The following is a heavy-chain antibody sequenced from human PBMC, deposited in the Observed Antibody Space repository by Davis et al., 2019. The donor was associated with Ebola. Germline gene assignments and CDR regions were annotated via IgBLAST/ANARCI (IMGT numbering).Heavy chain of an antibody. Sequence: SVKVSCKASGGTFSSYAISWVRQAPGQGLEWMGGIIPIFGTANYAQKFQGRVPITADKSTRTAYMELSSLRSEDTAVYYCARDGYGDYGSGYYYYGMDVWGQGTTVTVSS. V-gene: IGHV1-69*06. D-gene: IGHD4-17*01. J-gene: IGHJ6*02. CDR1: GGTFSSYA. CDR2: IIPIFGTA. CDR3: ARDGYGDYGSGYYYYGMDV.